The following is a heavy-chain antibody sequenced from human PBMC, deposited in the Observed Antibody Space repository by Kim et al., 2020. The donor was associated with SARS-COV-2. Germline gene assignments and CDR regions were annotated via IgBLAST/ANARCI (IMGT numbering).Heavy chain of an antibody. D-gene: IGHD1-26*01. CDR3: ARETTLVGATGLFDY. V-gene: IGHV4-59*01. J-gene: IGHJ4*02. Sequence: PALKSRVTISVDTSKNQFSLKLSSVTAADTAVYYCARETTLVGATGLFDYWGQGTLVTVSS.